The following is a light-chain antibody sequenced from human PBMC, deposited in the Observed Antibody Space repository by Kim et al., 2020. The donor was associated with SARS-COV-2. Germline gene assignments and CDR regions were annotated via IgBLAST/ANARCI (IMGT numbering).Light chain of an antibody. CDR3: QQYYNWPPVT. Sequence: EIVMTQSPATLSVSPGARVTLSCRASQSISNKLAWYQQKPGQAPRLLIYGASTRATGIPARFSGSGSGTEFTLDISSLQSEDFAVYYCQQYYNWPPVTFGGGTKVDIK. CDR2: GAS. J-gene: IGKJ4*01. CDR1: QSISNK. V-gene: IGKV3-15*01.